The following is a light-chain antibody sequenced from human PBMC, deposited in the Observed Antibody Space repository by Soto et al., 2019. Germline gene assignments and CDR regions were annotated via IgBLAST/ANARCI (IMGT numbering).Light chain of an antibody. CDR2: SAS. CDR1: ERVSTN. Sequence: PGESGTLSCRASERVSTNLAWYQQTPGQAPRLLIYSASRRPTDIPVRFSGSGSGAEFTLTISDVQPEDFAVYYCHQRQSWPRTFGQGTKV. CDR3: HQRQSWPRT. V-gene: IGKV3-15*01. J-gene: IGKJ1*01.